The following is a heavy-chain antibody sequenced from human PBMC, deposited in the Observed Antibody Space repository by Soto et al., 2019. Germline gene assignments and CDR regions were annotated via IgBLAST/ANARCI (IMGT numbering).Heavy chain of an antibody. Sequence: PGGSLRLSCAASGFTFSSYAMSWVRQAPGKGLEWGAAISGSGGSTYYADSVKGRFTISRDNSKNTLSLQMNSLRAEDTAVYYCAKDLVQLELFGFDPWGQGTLVTVSS. CDR1: GFTFSSYA. D-gene: IGHD1-1*01. V-gene: IGHV3-23*01. CDR3: AKDLVQLELFGFDP. CDR2: ISGSGGST. J-gene: IGHJ5*02.